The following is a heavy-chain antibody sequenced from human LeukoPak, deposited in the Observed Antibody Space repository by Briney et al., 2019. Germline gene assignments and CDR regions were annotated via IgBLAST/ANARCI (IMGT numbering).Heavy chain of an antibody. CDR2: INAGNGNT. CDR1: GYTFTSYA. D-gene: IGHD3-22*01. V-gene: IGHV1-3*01. CDR3: ASSSTYYYDSSGYDFDY. J-gene: IGHJ4*02. Sequence: ASVKVSCKASGYTFTSYAMHWVRQAPGQRLEWMGWINAGNGNTKYSQKFQGRVTITRDISASTAYMELSSLRSEDTAVYYCASSSTYYYDSSGYDFDYWGQGTLVTVSS.